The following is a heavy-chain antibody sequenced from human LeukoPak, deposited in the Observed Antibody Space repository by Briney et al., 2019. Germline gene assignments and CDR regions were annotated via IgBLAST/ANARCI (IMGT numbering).Heavy chain of an antibody. CDR1: GFTFSSYS. CDR3: ARGAPGAFYFDY. Sequence: GGSLRLSCAASGFTFSSYSMNWVRQAPGKGLEWVSSISSSSSYIYYADSVKGRFTISRDNAKNSLYLQMNSLRAEDTAVYYCARGAPGAFYFDYWGQGTLVTVSS. V-gene: IGHV3-21*01. D-gene: IGHD1-14*01. J-gene: IGHJ4*02. CDR2: ISSSSSYI.